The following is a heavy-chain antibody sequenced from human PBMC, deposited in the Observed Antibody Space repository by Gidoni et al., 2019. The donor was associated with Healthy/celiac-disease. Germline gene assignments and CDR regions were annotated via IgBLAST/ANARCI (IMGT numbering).Heavy chain of an antibody. CDR1: GFTFSRYG. D-gene: IGHD3-16*01. CDR2: ISYDGSNK. V-gene: IGHV3-30*18. CDR3: AKDLGASTRHYYGMDV. Sequence: QVQLVESGGGVVQPGRSLRLSCAASGFTFSRYGMNWVRQAPGKGLEWVAVISYDGSNKYYADSVKGRFTISRDNSKNTLYLQMNSLRAEDTAVYYCAKDLGASTRHYYGMDVWGQGTTVTVSS. J-gene: IGHJ6*02.